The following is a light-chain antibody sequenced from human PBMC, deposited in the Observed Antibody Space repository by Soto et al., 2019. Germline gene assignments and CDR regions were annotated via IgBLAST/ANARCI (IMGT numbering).Light chain of an antibody. V-gene: IGKV4-1*01. CDR3: QQYYSTPSYT. CDR2: WAS. J-gene: IGKJ2*01. Sequence: DIVMTQSPDSLAVSLGERATINCKSSQSVLYSSNNKNYLAWYQQKPGQPPKLLIYWASTRESGVPDRFSGSGSGTYFNLTISSLQAEAVAVYYCQQYYSTPSYTFGQGTKLEIK. CDR1: QSVLYSSNNKNY.